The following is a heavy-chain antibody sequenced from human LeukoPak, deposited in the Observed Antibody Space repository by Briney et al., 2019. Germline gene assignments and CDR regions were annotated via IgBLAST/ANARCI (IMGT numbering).Heavy chain of an antibody. V-gene: IGHV4-59*01. J-gene: IGHJ5*02. CDR1: GGSISSYY. CDR3: ARASDWFDP. CDR2: IYYSGST. Sequence: MTSETLSLTCTVSGGSISSYYWSWIRQPPGKGLEWIGYIYYSGSTNYNPSLKSRVTISVDTSKNQFSLKLSSVTAADTAVYYCARASDWFDPWGQGTLVTVSS.